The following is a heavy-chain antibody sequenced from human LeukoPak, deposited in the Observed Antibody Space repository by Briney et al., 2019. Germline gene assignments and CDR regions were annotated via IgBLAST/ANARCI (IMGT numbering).Heavy chain of an antibody. CDR3: AREVGPFHQLDY. V-gene: IGHV3-66*01. Sequence: GGSLRLPCAASEFSVGSNYMTWVRQAPGKGLEWVSLIYSGGSTYYADSVKGRFTISRDNSKNTLYLQMNSLRAEDTAVYYCAREVGPFHQLDYWGQGTLVTVSS. CDR2: IYSGGST. CDR1: EFSVGSNY. D-gene: IGHD5-24*01. J-gene: IGHJ4*02.